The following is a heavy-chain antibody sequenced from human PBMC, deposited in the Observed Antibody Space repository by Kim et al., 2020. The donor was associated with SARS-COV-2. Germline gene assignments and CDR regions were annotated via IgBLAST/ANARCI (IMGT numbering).Heavy chain of an antibody. V-gene: IGHV3-23*01. J-gene: IGHJ5*02. D-gene: IGHD3-9*01. CDR2: ISGSGGST. CDR3: AKGHSRDILAGCWFDP. CDR1: GFTFSSYA. Sequence: GGSLRLSCAASGFTFSSYAMSWVRQAPGKGLEWVSAISGSGGSTYYADSVKGRFTISRDNSKNTLYLQMNSLRAEDTAVYYCAKGHSRDILAGCWFDPWGQGTLVTVSS.